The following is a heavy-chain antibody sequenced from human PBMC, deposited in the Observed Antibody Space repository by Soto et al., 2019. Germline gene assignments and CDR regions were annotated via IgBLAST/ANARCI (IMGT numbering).Heavy chain of an antibody. D-gene: IGHD3-10*01. CDR3: ARVGGFGATTIDY. CDR1: GGSISSGDYY. Sequence: QVQLQESGPGLVKPSQTLSLTCTVSGGSISSGDYYWSWIRQPPGKGLEWIGYIYYSGSTYYNPSLKSRVTISVETAKNPFSLKLSSVTAADTAVYYCARVGGFGATTIDYWGQGTLVTVSS. V-gene: IGHV4-30-4*01. J-gene: IGHJ4*02. CDR2: IYYSGST.